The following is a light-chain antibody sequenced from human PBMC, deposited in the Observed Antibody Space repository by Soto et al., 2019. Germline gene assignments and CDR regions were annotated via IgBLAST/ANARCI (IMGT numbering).Light chain of an antibody. CDR1: ESVSDNY. V-gene: IGKV3-20*01. Sequence: EIVLTQSPGTLSLSPGERATLSCRASESVSDNYFAWYQQRSGQAPRLVIYGASSRASAVPDRFSGSGSGADFTLTIRRLEPEDFAVYYCQQYGSSPLTLGGGTRVDIK. CDR2: GAS. CDR3: QQYGSSPLT. J-gene: IGKJ4*01.